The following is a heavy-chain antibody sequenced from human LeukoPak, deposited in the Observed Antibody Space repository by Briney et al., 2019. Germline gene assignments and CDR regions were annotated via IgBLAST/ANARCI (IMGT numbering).Heavy chain of an antibody. Sequence: ASVKVSCKASGSTFTSYDINWVRQATGQGLEWMGWMNPNSGNTGYAQKFQGRVTMTRNTSISTAYMELSSLRSEDTAVYYCARRFRYYDSSGYPPLGYWGQGTLVTVSS. D-gene: IGHD3-22*01. CDR2: MNPNSGNT. CDR3: ARRFRYYDSSGYPPLGY. V-gene: IGHV1-8*01. J-gene: IGHJ4*02. CDR1: GSTFTSYD.